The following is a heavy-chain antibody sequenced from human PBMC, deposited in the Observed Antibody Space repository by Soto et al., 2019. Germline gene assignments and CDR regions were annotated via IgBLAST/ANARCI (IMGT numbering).Heavy chain of an antibody. V-gene: IGHV1-3*01. J-gene: IGHJ6*03. D-gene: IGHD6-19*01. CDR2: INAGNGNT. CDR1: GYTFTSYA. CDR3: AREGTRAVAGTYYYYMDV. Sequence: GASVKVSCKASGYTFTSYAMHWVRQAPGQRLEWMGWINAGNGNTKYSQKFQGRVTITRDTSASTAYMELSSLRSEDTAVYYCAREGTRAVAGTYYYYMDVWGKGTTVTVSS.